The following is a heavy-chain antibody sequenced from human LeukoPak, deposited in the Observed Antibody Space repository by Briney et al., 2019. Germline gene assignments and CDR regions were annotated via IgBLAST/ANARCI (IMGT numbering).Heavy chain of an antibody. V-gene: IGHV7-4-1*02. CDR1: GYTFTSYA. CDR2: INTNTGNP. Sequence: GASVKVSCKASGYTFTSYAMNWVRQAPGQGLEWMGWINTNTGNPTYAQGFTGRFVFSLDTSVGTAYLQISSLKAEDTAVYYCARGFPRVYSNLPWFDPWGQGTLVTVSS. CDR3: ARGFPRVYSNLPWFDP. J-gene: IGHJ5*02. D-gene: IGHD4-11*01.